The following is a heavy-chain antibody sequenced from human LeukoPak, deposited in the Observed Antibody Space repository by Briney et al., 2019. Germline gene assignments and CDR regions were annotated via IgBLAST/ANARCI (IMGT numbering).Heavy chain of an antibody. Sequence: SETLSLTCSVSGDSITGYYWGWIRQPPGKGLEWIGNIYYTGNTYYNPSLKSRVAISVDTSKNQFSLRLSSVTAADTAVYYCARPSAIKGSNWFDPWGQGTLVTVSS. CDR3: ARPSAIKGSNWFDP. CDR2: IYYTGNT. V-gene: IGHV4-39*07. D-gene: IGHD2-2*02. J-gene: IGHJ5*02. CDR1: GDSITGYY.